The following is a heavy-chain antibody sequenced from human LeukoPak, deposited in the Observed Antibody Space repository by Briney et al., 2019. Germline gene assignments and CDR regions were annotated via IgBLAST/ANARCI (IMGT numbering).Heavy chain of an antibody. Sequence: TGGSRRLSCAASGFTVSSNYMSWVRRAPGKGLKWVSLIYGGGSTYYADSVKGRFTISRDNSKNTLYLQMNSLRAEDTAVYYCAKGMGDSVGYFDYWGQGTLVTVSS. CDR2: IYGGGST. J-gene: IGHJ4*02. CDR1: GFTVSSNY. D-gene: IGHD2-21*01. CDR3: AKGMGDSVGYFDY. V-gene: IGHV3-53*01.